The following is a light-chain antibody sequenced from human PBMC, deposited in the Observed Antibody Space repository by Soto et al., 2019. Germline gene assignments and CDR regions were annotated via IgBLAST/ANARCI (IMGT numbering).Light chain of an antibody. CDR3: QQYHTWPPIT. CDR2: ETS. CDR1: QSVGSR. J-gene: IGKJ5*01. Sequence: EIVMTQSLDTLSVYPGEGADLSCRASQSVGSRVAWYQQKFGQPPRLLIYETSTRANGIPARFSGSGSGTDFTLSISSLQPGDVGIYSCQQYHTWPPITFGQGRLPEI. V-gene: IGKV3-15*01.